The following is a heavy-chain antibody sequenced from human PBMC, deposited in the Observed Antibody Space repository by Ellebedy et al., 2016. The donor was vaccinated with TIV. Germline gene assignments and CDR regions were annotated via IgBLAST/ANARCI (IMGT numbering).Heavy chain of an antibody. V-gene: IGHV3-23*01. D-gene: IGHD6-19*01. CDR3: AKIRRAVAGTGGYFDY. CDR2: ISGSGGST. Sequence: GESLKISXAASGFTFSSYAMSWVRQAPGKGLEWVSTISGSGGSTYYADSVKGRFTISRDNSKNTLYLQMNSLRAEDTAVYYCAKIRRAVAGTGGYFDYWGQGILVTVSS. CDR1: GFTFSSYA. J-gene: IGHJ4*02.